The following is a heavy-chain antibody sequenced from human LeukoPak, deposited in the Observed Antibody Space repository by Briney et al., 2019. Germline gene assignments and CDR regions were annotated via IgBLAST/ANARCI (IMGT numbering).Heavy chain of an antibody. CDR1: GFTLSRYG. CDR3: ARDVDTAMVTLIS. CDR2: ISYDGSNK. D-gene: IGHD5-18*01. Sequence: GRSLRLSCAASGFTLSRYGMHWVRQAPGKGLEWVAVISYDGSNKYYADSVKGRFTISRDNSKNTLYLQMNSLRAEDTAVYYCARDVDTAMVTLISWGQGTLVTVSS. J-gene: IGHJ4*02. V-gene: IGHV3-30*19.